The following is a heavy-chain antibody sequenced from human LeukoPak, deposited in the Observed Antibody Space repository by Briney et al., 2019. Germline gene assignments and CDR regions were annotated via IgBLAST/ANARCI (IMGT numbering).Heavy chain of an antibody. CDR3: TRLSPLNCSSTTCYPPFDY. CDR2: ISSSSSYI. V-gene: IGHV3-21*04. CDR1: GFTFSSYS. Sequence: PGGSLRLSCAASGFTFSSYSMNWVRQAPGKGLEWVSSISSSSSYIYYADSVKGRFTISRDNAKNSLYLQMNSLKTEDTAVYYCTRLSPLNCSSTTCYPPFDYWGQGTLVTVSS. D-gene: IGHD2-2*01. J-gene: IGHJ4*02.